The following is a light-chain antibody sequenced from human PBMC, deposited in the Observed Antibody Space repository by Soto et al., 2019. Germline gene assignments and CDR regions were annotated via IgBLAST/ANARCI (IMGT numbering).Light chain of an antibody. CDR1: GSDFGRYTL. CDR3: CSSGSVTLV. V-gene: IGLV2-23*01. J-gene: IGLJ3*02. CDR2: EDT. Sequence: QSALTQPASVSGSPGQSITISCTGIGSDFGRYTLVSWYRHHPGEAPKLIIYEDTKRPSGVSDRFSASKSGSTASLTISGLQFDDEADYFCCSSGSVTLVFGGGTKVTVL.